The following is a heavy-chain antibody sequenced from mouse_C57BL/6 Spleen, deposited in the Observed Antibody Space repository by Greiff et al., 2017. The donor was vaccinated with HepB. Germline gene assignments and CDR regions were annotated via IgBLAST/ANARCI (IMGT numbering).Heavy chain of an antibody. CDR2: ILPGSGST. D-gene: IGHD2-3*01. CDR1: GYTFTGYW. J-gene: IGHJ4*01. V-gene: IGHV1-9*01. CDR3: ARDDGYYRYAMDY. Sequence: QVQLQQSGPELVKPGASVKISCKATGYTFTGYWIEWVKQRPGHGLEWIGEILPGSGSTNYNEKFKGKATFTADTSSNTAYMQLSSLTTEDSAIYYCARDDGYYRYAMDYWGQGTSVTVSS.